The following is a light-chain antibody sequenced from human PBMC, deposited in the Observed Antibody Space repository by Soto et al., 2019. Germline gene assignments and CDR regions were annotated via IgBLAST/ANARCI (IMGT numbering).Light chain of an antibody. J-gene: IGLJ1*01. V-gene: IGLV2-11*01. Sequence: SSLTQPGSVSRSPGQSVTISCPGTSSDVGGYNYVSWYQQHPGKAPKLTIYDVSKRPSGVPDRFSGSKSGNTASLTISGLQAEDEADYYCCSYAGSYTFGVFGTGTKVTVL. CDR1: SSDVGGYNY. CDR3: CSYAGSYTFGV. CDR2: DVS.